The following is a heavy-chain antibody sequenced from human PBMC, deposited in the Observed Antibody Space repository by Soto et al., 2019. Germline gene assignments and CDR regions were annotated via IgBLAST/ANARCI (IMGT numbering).Heavy chain of an antibody. Sequence: EVQLVESGGGLVQPGGSLRLSCAASGFTVSSNYMSWVRQAPGKGLEWVSVIYSGGSTYYADSVKGRFTISRDNSKNTLYLQMNSLRAEDTAVYYCARRQPVGGWYFDYWGQGTLVTVSS. CDR2: IYSGGST. V-gene: IGHV3-66*04. D-gene: IGHD6-19*01. CDR1: GFTVSSNY. J-gene: IGHJ4*02. CDR3: ARRQPVGGWYFDY.